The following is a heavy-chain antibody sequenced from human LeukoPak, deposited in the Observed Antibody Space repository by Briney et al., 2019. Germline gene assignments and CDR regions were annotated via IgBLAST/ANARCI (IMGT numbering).Heavy chain of an antibody. CDR3: AKTGRITMVRGTTQFDY. D-gene: IGHD3-10*01. CDR2: IRGSGGST. CDR1: GFTFSSYA. V-gene: IGHV3-23*01. J-gene: IGHJ4*02. Sequence: GGSLRLSCAASGFTFSSYAMSWVRQAPGKGLEWVSAIRGSGGSTYYADSVKGRFTISRDNSKNTLYLQMNSLRAEDTAVYYCAKTGRITMVRGTTQFDYWGQGTLVTVSS.